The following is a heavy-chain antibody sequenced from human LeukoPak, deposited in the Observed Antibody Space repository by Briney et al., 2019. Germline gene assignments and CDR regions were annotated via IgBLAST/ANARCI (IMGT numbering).Heavy chain of an antibody. V-gene: IGHV3-66*01. CDR3: ARAGSYRYYFDY. J-gene: IGHJ4*02. CDR1: GFTVSSNY. D-gene: IGHD3-16*02. CDR2: IYSGGST. Sequence: GGSLRLSCAASGFTVSSNYMSWVRQAPGKGLEWVSVIYSGGSTYYADSVKGRFTISRDNSKNTLYLQMNSLRAEDTAVYYCARAGSYRYYFDYWGQGTLVTVSS.